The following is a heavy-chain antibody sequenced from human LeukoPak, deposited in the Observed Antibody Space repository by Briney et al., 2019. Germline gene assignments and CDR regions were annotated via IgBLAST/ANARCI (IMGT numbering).Heavy chain of an antibody. CDR2: IIPIFGTA. CDR1: GYTFTSYG. D-gene: IGHD5-12*01. CDR3: ARVGYSGYGYYFDY. J-gene: IGHJ4*02. Sequence: GASVKVSCKASGYTFTSYGISWVRQAPGQGLEWMGGIIPIFGTANYAQKFQGRVTITADESTSTAYMELSSLRSEDTAVYYCARVGYSGYGYYFDYWGQGTLVTVSS. V-gene: IGHV1-69*13.